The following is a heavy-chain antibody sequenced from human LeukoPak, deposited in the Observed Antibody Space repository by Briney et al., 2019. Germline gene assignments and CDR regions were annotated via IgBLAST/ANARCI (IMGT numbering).Heavy chain of an antibody. Sequence: GGSLRLSCAASGFTFSSYSMNWVRQAPGKGLEWVSSISEFGNDPSYADFVKGRFTISRDDSGNTLYLQMNSLRAEDTAVYYCAFDYWGQGTLVTVSS. CDR2: ISEFGNDP. J-gene: IGHJ4*02. CDR3: AFDY. CDR1: GFTFSSYS. V-gene: IGHV3-23*01.